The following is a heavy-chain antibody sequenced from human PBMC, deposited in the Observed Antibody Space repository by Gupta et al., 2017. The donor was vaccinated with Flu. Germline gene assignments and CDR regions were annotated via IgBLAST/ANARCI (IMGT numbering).Heavy chain of an antibody. CDR1: GFTFRTYW. V-gene: IGHV3-74*01. D-gene: IGHD2-15*01. J-gene: IGHJ5*02. Sequence: EVQLVESGGGLVQPGGSLRLSCAASGFTFRTYWMHWVRQAQGKGLVWVSRIKSDESSASYADSVKGRFTISRDNAKNTLYLQLNSLRAEDTAVYYCARDGAGDCSGGSCYSWFDPWGQGTLVTVSS. CDR3: ARDGAGDCSGGSCYSWFDP. CDR2: IKSDESSA.